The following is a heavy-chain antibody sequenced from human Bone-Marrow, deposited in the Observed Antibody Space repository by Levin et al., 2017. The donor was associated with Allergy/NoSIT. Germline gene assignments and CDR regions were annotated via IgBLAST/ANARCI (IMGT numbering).Heavy chain of an antibody. V-gene: IGHV3-11*01. J-gene: IGHJ4*02. D-gene: IGHD3-3*01. CDR3: ARLGTYYDFWDDY. CDR1: GFTFSDYY. Sequence: GGSLRLSCAASGFTFSDYYMYWIRQAPGKGLEWVSYISDSGSSKYYTDSVKGRFTISRDNAKRSVYLQMNSLRVEDTAVYYCARLGTYYDFWDDYWGQGTLVTVSS. CDR2: ISDSGSSK.